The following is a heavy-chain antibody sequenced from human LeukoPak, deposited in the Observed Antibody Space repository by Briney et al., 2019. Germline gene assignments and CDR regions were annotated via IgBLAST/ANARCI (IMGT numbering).Heavy chain of an antibody. Sequence: GGSLRLSCAGSGFTFSSNAMSWVRQAPGKGLVWVSCINSDGSDTSYADSVKGRFTISRDNAKNTLYLQMNSLRAEDTAVYYCARDFKWAFDIWGQGTMVTVSS. J-gene: IGHJ3*02. V-gene: IGHV3-74*01. CDR1: GFTFSSNA. CDR3: ARDFKWAFDI. D-gene: IGHD1-26*01. CDR2: INSDGSDT.